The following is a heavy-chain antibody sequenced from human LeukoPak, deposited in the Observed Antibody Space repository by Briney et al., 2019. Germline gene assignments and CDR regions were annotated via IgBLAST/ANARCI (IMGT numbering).Heavy chain of an antibody. Sequence: SETLSLTCTVSGGSISSSSYSWGWIRQPPGKGLEWIGSIYYSGSTYYNPSLKSRVTISVDTSKNQFSLKLSSVTAADTAVYYCATPNYDDSSGYYVDYWGQGTLVTVSS. J-gene: IGHJ4*02. V-gene: IGHV4-39*07. CDR3: ATPNYDDSSGYYVDY. D-gene: IGHD3-22*01. CDR1: GGSISSSSYS. CDR2: IYYSGST.